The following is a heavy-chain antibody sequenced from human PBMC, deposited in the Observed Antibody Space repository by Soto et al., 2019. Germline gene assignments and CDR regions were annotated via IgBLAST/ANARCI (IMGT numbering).Heavy chain of an antibody. CDR3: ARGVRTESRWSRYFDH. J-gene: IGHJ2*01. Sequence: QVQLVQSAADAKTSGASVKVSCKASDYTFTSYGVTWVRQAPGQGLEWMGWTSGKNGNTTYAQRFQGRFTITTDTSSSTGYLELMALTSDATAVYYCARGVRTESRWSRYFDHWGPGPLVSVSA. D-gene: IGHD6-19*01. CDR1: DYTFTSYG. V-gene: IGHV1-18*01. CDR2: TSGKNGNT.